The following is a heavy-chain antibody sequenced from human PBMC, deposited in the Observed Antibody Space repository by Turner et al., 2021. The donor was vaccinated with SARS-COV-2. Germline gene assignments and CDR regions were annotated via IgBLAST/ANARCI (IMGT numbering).Heavy chain of an antibody. V-gene: IGHV3-30*04. CDR3: VRDETQSSSLDN. Sequence: QVQLVESGGRVVQPGRSLRLTCAASGFSFSSHGMHWVRQAPGKGLEWVAVISYEGSDKFYADSVKGRFTISRDNSKYKLFLEMNTLRADDTAIYYCVRDETQSSSLDNWGQGTLVTVSS. CDR2: ISYEGSDK. CDR1: GFSFSSHG. J-gene: IGHJ4*02. D-gene: IGHD6-13*01.